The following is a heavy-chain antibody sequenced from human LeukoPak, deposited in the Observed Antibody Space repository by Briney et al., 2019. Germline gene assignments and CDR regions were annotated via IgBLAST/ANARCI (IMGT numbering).Heavy chain of an antibody. CDR3: ASCGRGLMWVYYYGMDV. V-gene: IGHV3-66*01. D-gene: IGHD3-10*01. Sequence: GGSLRLSCAASGFTVSSNYMSWVRQAPGKGLEWVSFIYSGGSTYYADSVKGRFTISRDNSKNTLYLQMNSLRAEDTAVYYCASCGRGLMWVYYYGMDVWGQGTTVTVCS. CDR2: IYSGGST. J-gene: IGHJ6*02. CDR1: GFTVSSNY.